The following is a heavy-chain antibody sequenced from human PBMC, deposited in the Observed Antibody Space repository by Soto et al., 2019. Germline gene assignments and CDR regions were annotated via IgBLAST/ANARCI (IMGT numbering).Heavy chain of an antibody. CDR2: ISSSSSYT. CDR1: GFTFSDYY. Sequence: PGGSLRLSCAASGFTFSDYYMSWIRQAPGKGLEWVSYISSSSSYTNYADSVKGRFTISRDNAKNSLYLQMNSLRAEDTAVYYCARDRGPWSHSGWYYFDYWGQGTLVTVSS. CDR3: ARDRGPWSHSGWYYFDY. V-gene: IGHV3-11*06. D-gene: IGHD6-19*01. J-gene: IGHJ4*02.